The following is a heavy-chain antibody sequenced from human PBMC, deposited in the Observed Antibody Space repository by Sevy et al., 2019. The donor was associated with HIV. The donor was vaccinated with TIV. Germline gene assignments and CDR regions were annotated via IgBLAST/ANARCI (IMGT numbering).Heavy chain of an antibody. V-gene: IGHV4-59*08. D-gene: IGHD1-26*01. CDR3: AGENAWGRGYS. J-gene: IGHJ4*02. CDR1: GGSITSLY. CDR2: IYYNGHI. Sequence: LETLSLTCTVSGGSITSLYWNWIRQSPGKGLEWIANIYYNGHINYNPTLKSRVTLSLDTSKNQFSLRLSSVTAADTAMYYCAGENAWGRGYSWGQGTLVTVSS.